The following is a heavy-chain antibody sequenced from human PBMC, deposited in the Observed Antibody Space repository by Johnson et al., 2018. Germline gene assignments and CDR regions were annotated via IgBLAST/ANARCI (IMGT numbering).Heavy chain of an antibody. Sequence: VQLVESGGGVVHSGGSLRLSCAASGFTLSSYDMHWVRQVPGKRLEWVVGGSSDGYNKYYGDSVKGRFTISRDNSKNTLNLQMDSLRVDDTAFYYCARRHALDVWGQATTVTVSS. V-gene: IGHV3-33*05. CDR2: GSSDGYNK. J-gene: IGHJ6*02. CDR1: GFTLSSYD. CDR3: ARRHALDV.